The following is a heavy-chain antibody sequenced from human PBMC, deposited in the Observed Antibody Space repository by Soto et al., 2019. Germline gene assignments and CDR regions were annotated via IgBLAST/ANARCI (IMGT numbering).Heavy chain of an antibody. D-gene: IGHD2-21*02. J-gene: IGHJ4*02. Sequence: QITLKESGPTLVKPTQALTLTCTFSGFSLSTSGVGVGWIHQPQGKALEWLAVIYWDDDKRYSPSLKSRLTITKDSSKNHVVLTMTNMDPVDTATYYCARGRGSYWGADWYEGFDYWGQGTLVTVSS. V-gene: IGHV2-5*02. CDR2: IYWDDDK. CDR3: ARGRGSYWGADWYEGFDY. CDR1: GFSLSTSGVG.